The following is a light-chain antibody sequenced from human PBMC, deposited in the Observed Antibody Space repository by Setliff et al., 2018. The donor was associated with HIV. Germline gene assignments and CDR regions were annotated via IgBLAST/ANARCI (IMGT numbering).Light chain of an antibody. CDR3: CSYTTKNTWV. V-gene: IGLV2-14*01. CDR2: EVN. J-gene: IGLJ3*02. Sequence: QSALARPASVSGSPGQSITISCTGTSSDVGDYDSVSWYQQHPGKVPKLVISEVNNRPSGISNRFSGSKFGNTASLTISGLQAEDEADYYCCSYTTKNTWVFGGGTKVTVL. CDR1: SSDVGDYDS.